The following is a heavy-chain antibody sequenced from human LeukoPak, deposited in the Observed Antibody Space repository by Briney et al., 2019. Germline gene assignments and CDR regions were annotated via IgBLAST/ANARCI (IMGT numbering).Heavy chain of an antibody. Sequence: GGSLRLSCVASGFIFSNYWMSWVRQAPGKGLEWVANIKQDGSEKYYVDSVKGRFTISRDNAKNSLYLQMNSLRAADTAVYYCARARLGYSYGSWGQGTLVTVSS. CDR1: GFIFSNYW. CDR2: IKQDGSEK. V-gene: IGHV3-7*01. D-gene: IGHD5-18*01. J-gene: IGHJ5*02. CDR3: ARARLGYSYGS.